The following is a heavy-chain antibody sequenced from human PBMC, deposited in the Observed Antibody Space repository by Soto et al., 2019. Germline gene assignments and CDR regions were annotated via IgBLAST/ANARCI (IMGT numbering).Heavy chain of an antibody. CDR1: GFTFSSYA. Sequence: QVQLVESGGGVVQPGRSLRLSCAASGFTFSSYAMHWVRQAPGKGLEWVAVISYDGSNKYYADSVKGRFTISRDNSKNTLYLQMNSLRAEDTAVYYCARAGGSSGWYAPFDSWGQGTLVTVSS. CDR2: ISYDGSNK. V-gene: IGHV3-30-3*01. CDR3: ARAGGSSGWYAPFDS. J-gene: IGHJ4*02. D-gene: IGHD6-19*01.